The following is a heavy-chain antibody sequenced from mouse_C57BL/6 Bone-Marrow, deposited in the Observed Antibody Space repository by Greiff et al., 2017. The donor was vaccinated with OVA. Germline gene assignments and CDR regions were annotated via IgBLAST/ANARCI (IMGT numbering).Heavy chain of an antibody. CDR1: GFNIKDDY. D-gene: IGHD2-4*01. J-gene: IGHJ3*01. CDR2: IDPENGDT. CDR3: TTGYDYGFAY. V-gene: IGHV14-4*01. Sequence: VQLQQSGAELVRPGASVKLSCTASGFNIKDDYMHWVKQRHEQGLEWIGWIDPENGDTEYASKFQGKATITADTSSNTAYLQLSSLTSEDTAVYYCTTGYDYGFAYWGQGTLVTVSA.